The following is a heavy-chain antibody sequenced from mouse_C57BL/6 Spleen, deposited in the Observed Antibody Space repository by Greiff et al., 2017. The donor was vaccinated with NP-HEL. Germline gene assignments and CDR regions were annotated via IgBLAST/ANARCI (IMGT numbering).Heavy chain of an antibody. D-gene: IGHD2-1*01. Sequence: VQLQQSDAELVKPGASVKISCKVSGYTFTDHTIHWMKQRPEQGLEWIGYIYPRDGSTKYNEKFKGKATLTADKSSSTAYMQLNSLTSEDSAVYFCARGGIYYGNYNAMDYWGQGTSVTVSS. CDR1: GYTFTDHT. J-gene: IGHJ4*01. CDR3: ARGGIYYGNYNAMDY. CDR2: IYPRDGST. V-gene: IGHV1-78*01.